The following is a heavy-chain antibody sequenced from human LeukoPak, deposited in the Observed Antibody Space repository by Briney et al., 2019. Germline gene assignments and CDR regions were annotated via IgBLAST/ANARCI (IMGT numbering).Heavy chain of an antibody. CDR1: GGSISSYY. Sequence: SETLSLTCTVSGGSISSYYWSWIRQPPGKGLEWIGYIYTSGSTNYNPSLKSRVTISVDTSKNQFSLKLSSVTAADTAVYYCARRGYDFWSGYYFDYWGQGTLVTVSS. D-gene: IGHD3-3*01. J-gene: IGHJ4*02. CDR3: ARRGYDFWSGYYFDY. V-gene: IGHV4-4*09. CDR2: IYTSGST.